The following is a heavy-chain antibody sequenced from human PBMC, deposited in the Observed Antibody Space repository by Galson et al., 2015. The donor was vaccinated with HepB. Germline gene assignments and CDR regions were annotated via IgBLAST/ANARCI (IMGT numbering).Heavy chain of an antibody. J-gene: IGHJ6*03. Sequence: SVKVSCKASGYIFTTYGISWVRQAPGQGLEWMGWISANNRNTNYAQKLQGRVTMTTDTSTSTAYMNLRSLRSDDTAVYYCARVDVVVPATGDPYYYYMDVWGKGTTVTVSS. CDR2: ISANNRNT. CDR1: GYIFTTYG. CDR3: ARVDVVVPATGDPYYYYMDV. D-gene: IGHD2-2*01. V-gene: IGHV1-18*01.